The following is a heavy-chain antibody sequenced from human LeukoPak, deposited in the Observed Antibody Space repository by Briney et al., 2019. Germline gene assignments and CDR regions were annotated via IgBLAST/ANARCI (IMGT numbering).Heavy chain of an antibody. V-gene: IGHV1-24*01. J-gene: IGHJ4*02. CDR2: FDPEDGET. CDR3: VTGKDIVVVPAAIFDY. D-gene: IGHD2-2*01. CDR1: GYTLTELS. Sequence: ASVKVSCKVSGYTLTELSMHWVRQAPGKGLEWMGGFDPEDGETIYAQKFQGRVTMTEDTSTDTAYMELSSLRSEDTAVYYCVTGKDIVVVPAAIFDYWGQGTLVTVSS.